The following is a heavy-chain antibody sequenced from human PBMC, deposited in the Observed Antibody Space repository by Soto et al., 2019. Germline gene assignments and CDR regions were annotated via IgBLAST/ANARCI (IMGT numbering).Heavy chain of an antibody. CDR2: IIPIFGTA. Sequence: QVQLVQSGAEVKKPGSSVKVSCKASGGTFSSYAISWVRQAPGQGLEWMGGIIPIFGTANYAQKFQGRVTITADESTSTASMELSSLSSEDTAVYYCHHQDGPEGYFDYWGQGTLVTVSS. J-gene: IGHJ4*02. CDR1: GGTFSSYA. CDR3: HHQDGPEGYFDY. V-gene: IGHV1-69*12.